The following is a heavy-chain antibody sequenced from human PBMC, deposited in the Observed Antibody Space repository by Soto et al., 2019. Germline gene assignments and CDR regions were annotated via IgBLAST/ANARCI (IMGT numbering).Heavy chain of an antibody. CDR2: IYYSGST. CDR1: CGSISNGGYY. CDR3: ARGNGYTYGNWFDP. J-gene: IGHJ5*02. D-gene: IGHD5-18*01. V-gene: IGHV4-31*03. Sequence: PSETLSLTCTVSCGSISNGGYYWSWIRQHPGKGLEWIGHIYYSGSTYYNPSLRSRAIISVDMSKNQFSLKLSSVTAADTGVYYCARGNGYTYGNWFDPWGQGTLVTVSS.